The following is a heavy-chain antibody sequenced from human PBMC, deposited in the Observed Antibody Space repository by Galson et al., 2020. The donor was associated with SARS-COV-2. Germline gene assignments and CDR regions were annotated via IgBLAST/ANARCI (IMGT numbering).Heavy chain of an antibody. Sequence: ASETLSLTCTVSGGSISSSSYYWGWIRQPPGKGLEWIGSIYYSGSTYYNPSLKSRVTISVDTSKNQFSLKLSSVTAADTAVYYCAREYYESSGQTRYYYYYGMDVWGQGTTVTVSS. D-gene: IGHD3-22*01. CDR3: AREYYESSGQTRYYYYYGMDV. CDR1: GGSISSSSYY. CDR2: IYYSGST. V-gene: IGHV4-39*07. J-gene: IGHJ6*02.